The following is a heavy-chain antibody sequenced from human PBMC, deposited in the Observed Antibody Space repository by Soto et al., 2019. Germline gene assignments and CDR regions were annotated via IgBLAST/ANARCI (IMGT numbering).Heavy chain of an antibody. D-gene: IGHD5-18*01. Sequence: EVQLVETGGGLIQPGGSLRLSCAASGFTASSNYMSWVRQAPGKGLEWVSIIYSGGSTYYADSVKGRFTISRDNAKNTLYLQMNSLRAEDTAVYYCATDFSGYSYGYPHFDYWGQGTLVTVSS. CDR3: ATDFSGYSYGYPHFDY. J-gene: IGHJ4*02. CDR2: IYSGGST. CDR1: GFTASSNY. V-gene: IGHV3-53*02.